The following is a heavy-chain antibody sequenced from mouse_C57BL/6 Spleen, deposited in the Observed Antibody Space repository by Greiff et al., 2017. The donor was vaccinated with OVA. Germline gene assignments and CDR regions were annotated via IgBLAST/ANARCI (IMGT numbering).Heavy chain of an antibody. CDR3: ARGYYSKDWYFDV. J-gene: IGHJ1*03. CDR1: GYAFSSYW. CDR2: IYPGDGDT. D-gene: IGHD2-5*01. Sequence: QVQLKESGAELVKPGASVKISCKASGYAFSSYWMNWVKQRPGKGLEWIGQIYPGDGDTNYNGKFKGKATLTADKSSSTAYMQLSSLTSEDSAVYFCARGYYSKDWYFDVWGTGTTVTVSS. V-gene: IGHV1-80*01.